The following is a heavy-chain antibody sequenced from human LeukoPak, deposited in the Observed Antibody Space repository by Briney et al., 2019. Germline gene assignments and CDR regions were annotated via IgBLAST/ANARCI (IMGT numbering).Heavy chain of an antibody. CDR2: ISGSGGST. Sequence: GASLRLSCAASGFTFSSYAMSWVRQAPGKGLEWVSAISGSGGSTYYADSVKGRFTISRDNSKNTLYLQMNSLRAEDTAVYYCAKDEYYYVSGGYASQHWGQGTLVTVSS. J-gene: IGHJ1*01. CDR1: GFTFSSYA. V-gene: IGHV3-23*01. D-gene: IGHD3-22*01. CDR3: AKDEYYYVSGGYASQH.